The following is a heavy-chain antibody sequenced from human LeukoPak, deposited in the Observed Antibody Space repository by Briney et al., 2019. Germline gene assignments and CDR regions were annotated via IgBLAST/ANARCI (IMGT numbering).Heavy chain of an antibody. D-gene: IGHD6-13*01. CDR2: IFPGDSDT. V-gene: IGHV5-51*01. CDR1: GYSFNTYW. CDR3: ARGHCSWSPNWFDP. Sequence: GESLKISCKGSGYSFNTYWIGWVRQIPGKGLEWMGIIFPGDSDTRYSPSFQGRVTISADKSISTAYLQWSSLKTSDTAMYYCARGHCSWSPNWFDPWGRGTLVTVPS. J-gene: IGHJ5*02.